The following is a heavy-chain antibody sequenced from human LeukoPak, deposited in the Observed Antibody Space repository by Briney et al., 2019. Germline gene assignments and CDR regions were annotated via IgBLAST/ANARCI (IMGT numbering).Heavy chain of an antibody. D-gene: IGHD6-6*01. CDR2: MNPNSGNT. J-gene: IGHJ4*02. V-gene: IGHV1-8*01. CDR1: GYTFTSYD. CDR3: ARGIWYSSSSLFDY. Sequence: GASMKVSCKASGYTFTSYDINWVRQATGQGLEWMGWMNPNSGNTGYAQKFQGRVTMTRNTSISTAYMELSSLRSEDTAVYYCARGIWYSSSSLFDYWGQGTLVTVSS.